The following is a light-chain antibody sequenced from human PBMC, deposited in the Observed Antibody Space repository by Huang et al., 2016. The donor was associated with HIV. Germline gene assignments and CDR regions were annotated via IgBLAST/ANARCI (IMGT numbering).Light chain of an antibody. J-gene: IGKJ1*01. CDR2: EAS. Sequence: DIQMTQSSATLSASVGDRVTITCRASQSIGTWLAWYQQKPGKAPHLRLYEASTLESGVPSRFSGGGSGTEFTLTIHRLQPDDFATYYCQHYNSFPWTFGQGTKVEV. CDR1: QSIGTW. V-gene: IGKV1-5*03. CDR3: QHYNSFPWT.